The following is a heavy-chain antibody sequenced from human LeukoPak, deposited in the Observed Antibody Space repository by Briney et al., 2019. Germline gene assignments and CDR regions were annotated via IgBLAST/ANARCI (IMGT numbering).Heavy chain of an antibody. CDR1: GYTFTGYY. CDR3: AEEMYPRGAFDI. J-gene: IGHJ3*02. D-gene: IGHD2-2*01. V-gene: IGHV1-2*02. CDR2: INPNSGGT. Sequence: ASVKVSCKASGYTFTGYYMHWVRQAPGQGLEWMGWINPNSGGTNYAQKFQGRVTMTRDTSISTAYMELSRLRSDDTAVYYCAEEMYPRGAFDIWGQGTMVTVSS.